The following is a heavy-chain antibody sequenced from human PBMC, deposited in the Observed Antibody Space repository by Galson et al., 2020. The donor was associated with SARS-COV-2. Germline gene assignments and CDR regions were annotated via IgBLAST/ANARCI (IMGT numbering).Heavy chain of an antibody. J-gene: IGHJ4*02. V-gene: IGHV1-8*02. CDR2: MNSNSGNT. CDR3: ARGRQWQIHWSDC. CDR1: GYRFTSND. Sequence: ASVKVSCKASGYRFTSNDISWVRQATGQGLEWMGWMNSNSGNTGYAQKFQGRVTMTRNTSISTAYMELSSLTSEDTAVYYCARGRQWQIHWSDCWGQGTLVTVSS. D-gene: IGHD6-19*01.